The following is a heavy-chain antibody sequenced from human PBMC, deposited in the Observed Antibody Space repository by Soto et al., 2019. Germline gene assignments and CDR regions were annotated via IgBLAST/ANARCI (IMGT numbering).Heavy chain of an antibody. V-gene: IGHV3-9*01. CDR3: AKGASTTVFAFNDY. CDR1: GFTLDDYA. J-gene: IGHJ4*02. D-gene: IGHD4-17*01. Sequence: EVQLVESGGCLVQPGRSVRLSCAASGFTLDDYAMHWVRQGPGKGLEWVSSISWNSGNLGYADSVKGRFTISRDNAKNSLYLQMNSLRGEDTALYYCAKGASTTVFAFNDYWGQGTLVTVSS. CDR2: ISWNSGNL.